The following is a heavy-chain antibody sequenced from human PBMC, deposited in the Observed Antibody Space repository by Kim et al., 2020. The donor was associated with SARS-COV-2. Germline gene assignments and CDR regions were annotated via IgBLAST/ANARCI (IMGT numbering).Heavy chain of an antibody. J-gene: IGHJ4*02. V-gene: IGHV3-74*01. Sequence: SEGSHTNYAEDVKGRFTISRDNAKNTLYLQMNSLRAEDTAVYYCARALADWGQGTLVTVSS. D-gene: IGHD6-13*01. CDR3: ARALAD. CDR2: SEGSHT.